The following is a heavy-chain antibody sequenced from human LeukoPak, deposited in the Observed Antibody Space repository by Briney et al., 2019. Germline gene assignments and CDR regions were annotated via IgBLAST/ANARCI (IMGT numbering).Heavy chain of an antibody. CDR3: AAVGVVVPAAILWAFDY. V-gene: IGHV1-2*02. D-gene: IGHD2-2*02. J-gene: IGHJ4*02. Sequence: ASVKVSCKASGYTFTGYYMHWVRQAPGQGLEWMGWINPNSGGTNYAQKFQGRVTMTRDTSISTAYMKLSRLRSHATAVYYCAAVGVVVPAAILWAFDYWGQGTLVTVSS. CDR1: GYTFTGYY. CDR2: INPNSGGT.